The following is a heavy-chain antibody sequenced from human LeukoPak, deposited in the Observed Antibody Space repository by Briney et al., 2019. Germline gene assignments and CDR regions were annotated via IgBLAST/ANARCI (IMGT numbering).Heavy chain of an antibody. D-gene: IGHD1-26*01. V-gene: IGHV1-46*01. CDR1: GYSFTSNY. Sequence: ASVKVSCKASGYSFTSNYIHWVRQAPGQGLEWMGMIYPSDGSTSYAQKFQGRVTMTRDTSTSTVYMELSSLRSEDTAVYYCARDKVGATTAYFDYWGQGTLVTVSS. CDR2: IYPSDGST. CDR3: ARDKVGATTAYFDY. J-gene: IGHJ4*02.